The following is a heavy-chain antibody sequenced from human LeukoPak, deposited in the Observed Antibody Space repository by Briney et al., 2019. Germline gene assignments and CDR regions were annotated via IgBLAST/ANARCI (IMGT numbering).Heavy chain of an antibody. V-gene: IGHV3-7*01. CDR1: GFTFSSYA. D-gene: IGHD5-18*01. Sequence: PGGSLRLSCAASGFTFSSYAMSWVRQAPGKGLEWVANIKQDGSEKYYVDSVKGRFTISRDNAKNSLYLQMNSLRAEDTAVYYCARVGGQLWSYYFDYWGQGTLVTVSS. J-gene: IGHJ4*02. CDR3: ARVGGQLWSYYFDY. CDR2: IKQDGSEK.